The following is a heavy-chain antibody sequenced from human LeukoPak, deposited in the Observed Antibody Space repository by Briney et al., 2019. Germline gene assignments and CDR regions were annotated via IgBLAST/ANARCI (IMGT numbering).Heavy chain of an antibody. CDR1: GGSVSSGSYY. V-gene: IGHV4-61*01. D-gene: IGHD6-13*01. CDR2: IYYSGST. J-gene: IGHJ4*02. CDR3: AREVLSSWDQEYYFDY. Sequence: RTSETLSLTCTVSGGSVSSGSYYWSWIRQPPGKGLEWIGYIYYSGSTNYSPSLKSRVTISVDTSKNQFSLKLSSVTAADTAVYDCAREVLSSWDQEYYFDYWGQGTLVTVSS.